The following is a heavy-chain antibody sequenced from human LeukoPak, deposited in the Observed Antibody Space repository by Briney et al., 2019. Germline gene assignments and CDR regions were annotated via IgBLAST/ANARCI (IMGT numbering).Heavy chain of an antibody. CDR3: ARVSSNWDTYFHY. V-gene: IGHV1-2*02. J-gene: IGHJ4*02. Sequence: GASVKVSCKASGYIFTDYYIHWVRQAPGQGLEWMGWINPNSGGTNYAQKFQGRVTMTRDTSISTAYMELSGLRSDDTAVFYCARVSSNWDTYFHYWGQGSLVTVSS. D-gene: IGHD7-27*01. CDR1: GYIFTDYY. CDR2: INPNSGGT.